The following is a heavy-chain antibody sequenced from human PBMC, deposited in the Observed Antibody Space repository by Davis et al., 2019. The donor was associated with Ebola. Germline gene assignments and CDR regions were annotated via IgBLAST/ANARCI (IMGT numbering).Heavy chain of an antibody. V-gene: IGHV3-13*01. CDR3: VRGLPGGFDP. Sequence: GGSLRLSCVASGFAFSAYDMHWIRQATGKGLEWVSGIGKAGDTNYAASVKGRFTISRENGKNSLYLHMNSLRAGDTAVYYCVRGLPGGFDPWGQGTLVTVSS. J-gene: IGHJ5*02. CDR2: IGKAGDT. CDR1: GFAFSAYD.